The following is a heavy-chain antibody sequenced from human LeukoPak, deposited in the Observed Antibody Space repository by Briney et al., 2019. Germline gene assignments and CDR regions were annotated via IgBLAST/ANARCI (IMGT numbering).Heavy chain of an antibody. CDR3: AKVRGYYDSSGWFDY. J-gene: IGHJ4*02. V-gene: IGHV3-48*01. CDR1: GFTFSDYN. D-gene: IGHD3-22*01. CDR2: ISSTSSTI. Sequence: PGGSLRVSCAASGFTFSDYNMNWVRQAPGEGLEWVSYISSTSSTIYYADSVKGRFTISRDNAKHSLYLQMNSLRAEDTAVYYCAKVRGYYDSSGWFDYWGQGTLVTVSS.